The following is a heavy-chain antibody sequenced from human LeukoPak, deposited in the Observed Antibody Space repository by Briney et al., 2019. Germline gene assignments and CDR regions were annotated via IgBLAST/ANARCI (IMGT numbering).Heavy chain of an antibody. D-gene: IGHD3-22*01. Sequence: SETLSLTCAVYGGSFSGYYWSWIRQPPGKGLEWIGEINHSGSTNYNPSLKSRVTISADTSKKQFSLKLSSVTAADTAVYYCARGRELYYYDSSGYYLDYFDYWGQGTLVTVSS. CDR1: GGSFSGYY. CDR2: INHSGST. J-gene: IGHJ4*02. CDR3: ARGRELYYYDSSGYYLDYFDY. V-gene: IGHV4-34*01.